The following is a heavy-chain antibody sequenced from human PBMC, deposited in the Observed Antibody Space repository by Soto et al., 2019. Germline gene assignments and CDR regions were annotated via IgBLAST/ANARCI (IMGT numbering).Heavy chain of an antibody. CDR1: GGSISSGGYY. CDR2: IYYSGST. D-gene: IGHD3-22*01. CDR3: ARDGYHINYDSSGYYHDAFDI. Sequence: PSETLSLTCFVSGGSISSGGYYWSWIRQHPGKGLEWIGYIYYSGSTYYNPSLKSRVTISVDTSKNQFSLKLSSVTAADTAVYYCARDGYHINYDSSGYYHDAFDIWGKGTMVTVSS. V-gene: IGHV4-31*03. J-gene: IGHJ3*02.